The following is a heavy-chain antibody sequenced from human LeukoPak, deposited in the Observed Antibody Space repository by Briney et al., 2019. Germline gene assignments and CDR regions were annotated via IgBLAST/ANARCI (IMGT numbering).Heavy chain of an antibody. D-gene: IGHD3-9*01. V-gene: IGHV4-39*01. CDR2: ISYSGSP. CDR3: ARLVPYDVLTDNYYKYYMDV. CDR1: GGSMNNNNYY. Sequence: PSETLSLTCTVSGGSMNNNNYYWGWIRQSPGKSLESIGSISYSGSPYYNPSLKSRVTMSVDTSKMQFALKVTSATAADTAVYYCARLVPYDVLTDNYYKYYMDVWGKGTTVIVSS. J-gene: IGHJ6*03.